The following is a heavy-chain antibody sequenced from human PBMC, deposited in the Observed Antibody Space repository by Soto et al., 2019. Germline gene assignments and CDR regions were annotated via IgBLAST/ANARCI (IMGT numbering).Heavy chain of an antibody. V-gene: IGHV1-8*01. D-gene: IGHD3-16*01. CDR2: MNPNSGNT. J-gene: IGHJ6*02. CDR3: ARRGEFYYYYGIDV. Sequence: ASVKVSCKASGYTFTSYDINWVRQATGQGLERMGWMNPNSGNTGYAQKFQGRVTMTRNTSISTAYMELSSLRSEDTAVYYCARRGEFYYYYGIDVWGQGTMVTVSS. CDR1: GYTFTSYD.